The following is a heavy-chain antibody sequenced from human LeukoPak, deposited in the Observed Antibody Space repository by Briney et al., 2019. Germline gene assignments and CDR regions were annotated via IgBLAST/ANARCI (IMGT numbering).Heavy chain of an antibody. Sequence: HSETLSLTCTVSGGSISSYYWSWIRQPPGKGLEWIGYIYYSGSTNYNPSLKSRVTISVDTSKNQFSLKLSSVTAADTAVYYCARGFVDIVATIPYYFDYWGQGTRVTVSS. D-gene: IGHD5-12*01. CDR3: ARGFVDIVATIPYYFDY. J-gene: IGHJ4*02. CDR1: GGSISSYY. V-gene: IGHV4-59*01. CDR2: IYYSGST.